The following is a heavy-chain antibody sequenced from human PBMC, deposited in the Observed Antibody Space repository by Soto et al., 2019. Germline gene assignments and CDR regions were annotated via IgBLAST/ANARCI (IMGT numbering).Heavy chain of an antibody. Sequence: QVQLQESGPGLVKPSETLSLTCTVSGGSISSYYWSWIRQPPGKGLEWIGYIYYSGSTNYNPSLKSRVTISLDTSKNECSLKLSSVTAADTAVYYCARQVRQQLVRSYYFDYWGQGTLVTVSS. CDR2: IYYSGST. CDR3: ARQVRQQLVRSYYFDY. CDR1: GGSISSYY. J-gene: IGHJ4*02. D-gene: IGHD6-13*01. V-gene: IGHV4-59*08.